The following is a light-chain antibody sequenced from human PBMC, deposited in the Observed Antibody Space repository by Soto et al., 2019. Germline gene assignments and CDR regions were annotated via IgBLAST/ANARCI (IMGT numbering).Light chain of an antibody. J-gene: IGKJ1*01. V-gene: IGKV3-20*01. CDR1: QSVGSNY. Sequence: EIVLTQSPGTLSLSPGERATLYCRASQSVGSNYLAWYQQKPGQAPRVLIYGASSRATGIPDRFSGSGSGTEFTLTINRLEPEDFAVYYCQQYGSSPWTFGQGTKVDIK. CDR3: QQYGSSPWT. CDR2: GAS.